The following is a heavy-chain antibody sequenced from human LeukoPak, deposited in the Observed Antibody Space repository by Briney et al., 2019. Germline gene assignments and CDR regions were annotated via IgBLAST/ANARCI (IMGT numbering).Heavy chain of an antibody. CDR3: ARDGYYDSSGYRKHDGFDI. Sequence: PGGSLRLSCAASGFTVSTNYMSWVRQAPGKGLEWVSLIYSVGITQYADSVKGRFTISRDNSKNTLYLQMTSLRAEDTAVYHCARDGYYDSSGYRKHDGFDIWGQGTLVTVSS. CDR2: IYSVGIT. J-gene: IGHJ3*02. D-gene: IGHD3-22*01. CDR1: GFTVSTNY. V-gene: IGHV3-66*01.